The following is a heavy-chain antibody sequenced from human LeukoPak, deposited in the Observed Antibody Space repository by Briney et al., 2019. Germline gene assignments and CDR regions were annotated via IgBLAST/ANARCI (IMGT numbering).Heavy chain of an antibody. D-gene: IGHD3-16*01. J-gene: IGHJ4*02. CDR3: ARADYDYVWGSQDY. CDR1: GFTFSSYW. V-gene: IGHV3-7*04. Sequence: PGGSLRLSCAASGFTFSSYWMSWVRQAPGKGLEWVANIKQDGSEKYYVDSVKGRFTISRDNAKNSLYLQMNSLRAEDTAVYYCARADYDYVWGSQDYWGQGTLVTVSS. CDR2: IKQDGSEK.